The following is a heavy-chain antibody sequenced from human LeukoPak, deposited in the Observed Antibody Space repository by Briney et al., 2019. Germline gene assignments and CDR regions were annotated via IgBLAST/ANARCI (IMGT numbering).Heavy chain of an antibody. Sequence: SETLSLTCTVSGGSISSSSYYWGWIRQPPGKGLEWIGSIYYSGSTYYNPSLKSRVTISVDTSQNQFSLKLSSVTAADTAVYYCARQEGIARGFFDYWGQGTLVTVSS. CDR2: IYYSGST. CDR1: GGSISSSSYY. J-gene: IGHJ4*02. D-gene: IGHD6-13*01. CDR3: ARQEGIARGFFDY. V-gene: IGHV4-39*01.